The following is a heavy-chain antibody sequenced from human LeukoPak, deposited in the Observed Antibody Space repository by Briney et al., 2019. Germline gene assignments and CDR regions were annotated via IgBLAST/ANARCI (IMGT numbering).Heavy chain of an antibody. D-gene: IGHD3-9*01. J-gene: IGHJ5*02. CDR2: IYYSGST. V-gene: IGHV4-59*11. CDR3: ARVGNFDWLLSSGWFDP. Sequence: SETLSLTCTVSGGSISSHYWSWFRQPPGKGLEWIGYIYYSGSTNYNPSLTSRVTISVDTSKNQFSLKLSSVTAADTAVYYCARVGNFDWLLSSGWFDPWGQGTLVTVSS. CDR1: GGSISSHY.